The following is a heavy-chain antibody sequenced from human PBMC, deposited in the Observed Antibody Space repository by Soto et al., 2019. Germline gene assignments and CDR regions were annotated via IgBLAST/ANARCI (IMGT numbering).Heavy chain of an antibody. CDR3: ARSYSANYRGIFGY. Sequence: SGPTLVNPTQTLTLTCTFSGFSLSTNGMCVSWIRQPPGKALEWLARIDWDDAKFYNTTLKTRLTISKDTSKNQVVLTMTNMYPVDTATYYCARSYSANYRGIFGYWGQGTLVTVSS. CDR1: GFSLSTNGMC. V-gene: IGHV2-70*17. D-gene: IGHD1-26*01. J-gene: IGHJ4*02. CDR2: IDWDDAK.